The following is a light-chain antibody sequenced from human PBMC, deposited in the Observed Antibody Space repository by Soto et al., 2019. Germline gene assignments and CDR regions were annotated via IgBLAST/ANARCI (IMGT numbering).Light chain of an antibody. CDR2: GAA. CDR1: QSVSSSY. CDR3: QQYGSSPQE. Sequence: EIVLTQSPGTLSLSPGERATLSCRASQSVSSSYLAWYQQKPGQAPRLLIYGAAIRATGIPDRFSGSGSGKAFTLTISRLEPEDFAVYYCQQYGSSPQEFGGGTKVEIK. V-gene: IGKV3-20*01. J-gene: IGKJ4*02.